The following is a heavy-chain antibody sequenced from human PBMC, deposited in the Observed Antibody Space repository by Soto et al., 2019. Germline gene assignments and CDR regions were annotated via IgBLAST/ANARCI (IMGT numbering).Heavy chain of an antibody. D-gene: IGHD4-17*01. CDR2: ISAYNGNT. CDR3: ARTEGLDYGDYLDY. Sequence: ASVKVSFKASGYTFTSYGISWVRQAPGQGLEWMGWISAYNGNTNYAQKLQGRVTMTTDTSTSTAYMELRSLRSDDTAVYYCARTEGLDYGDYLDYWGQGTLVTVSS. J-gene: IGHJ4*02. CDR1: GYTFTSYG. V-gene: IGHV1-18*01.